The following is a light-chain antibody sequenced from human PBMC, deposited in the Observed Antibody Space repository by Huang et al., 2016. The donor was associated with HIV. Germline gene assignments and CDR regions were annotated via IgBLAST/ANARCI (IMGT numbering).Light chain of an antibody. J-gene: IGKJ1*01. Sequence: EIVLTQSPATLSLSPGERATLSCRASQSVSSYLAWYQQKPGQAPRRLIYDASNRATGIPARFSGSGSGTDCTLTISSLEPEDFAVYYCQQRSNWPKTFGQGTKVEIK. CDR1: QSVSSY. CDR2: DAS. CDR3: QQRSNWPKT. V-gene: IGKV3-11*01.